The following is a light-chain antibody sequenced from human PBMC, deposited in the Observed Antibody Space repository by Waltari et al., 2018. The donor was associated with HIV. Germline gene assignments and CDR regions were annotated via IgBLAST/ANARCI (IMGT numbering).Light chain of an antibody. J-gene: IGLJ3*02. V-gene: IGLV1-47*01. Sequence: QSELTQSPSASGTPGQRITISCSGSSSNIERNYVYWYKQFPGATPKVLIYKDNERPSGVHYRISGSKSGTSASLLISGLRSDDEADYYCAVWDESLDGWLFGGGTKLTVL. CDR3: AVWDESLDGWL. CDR2: KDN. CDR1: SSNIERNY.